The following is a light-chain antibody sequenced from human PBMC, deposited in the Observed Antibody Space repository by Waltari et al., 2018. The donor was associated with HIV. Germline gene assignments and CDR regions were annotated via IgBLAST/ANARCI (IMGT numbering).Light chain of an antibody. CDR3: QQYGSSSLT. CDR1: QSDSSSY. J-gene: IGKJ4*01. CDR2: GAS. Sequence: ELVLTQSPGTLYLSPGERATLSCRASQSDSSSYLAWYQQKPGQAPRLLIYGASSRATGIPDRFSGSGSGTDFTLTISRLEPEDFAVYYCQQYGSSSLTFGGGTKVEIK. V-gene: IGKV3-20*01.